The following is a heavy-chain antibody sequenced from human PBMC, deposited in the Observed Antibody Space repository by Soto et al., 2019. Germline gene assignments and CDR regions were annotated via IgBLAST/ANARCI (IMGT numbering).Heavy chain of an antibody. D-gene: IGHD5-18*01. J-gene: IGHJ6*02. CDR2: IKSKTDGGTT. Sequence: EVQLVESGGGLVKPGGSLRLSCAASGFTFSNAWMSWVRQAPGKGLEWVGRIKSKTDGGTTDYAAPVKGRFTISRDDSTTTLYLQMNSLKTEDTAVYYCTTGGYSYGYGAYYYYGMDVWGQGTTVTVSS. V-gene: IGHV3-15*01. CDR1: GFTFSNAW. CDR3: TTGGYSYGYGAYYYYGMDV.